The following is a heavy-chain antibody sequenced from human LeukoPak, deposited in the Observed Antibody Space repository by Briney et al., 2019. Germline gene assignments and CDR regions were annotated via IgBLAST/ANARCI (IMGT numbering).Heavy chain of an antibody. Sequence: GGSLRLSCAASGFTFSSYAMSWVRQAPGKGLEWVSAISGSDGSTYYADSVKGRFTISRDNSKNTLYLQMNSLRAEDTAVYYCAKDHYYDSSGSGIYWGQGTLVTVSS. V-gene: IGHV3-23*01. CDR3: AKDHYYDSSGSGIY. D-gene: IGHD3-22*01. J-gene: IGHJ4*02. CDR1: GFTFSSYA. CDR2: ISGSDGST.